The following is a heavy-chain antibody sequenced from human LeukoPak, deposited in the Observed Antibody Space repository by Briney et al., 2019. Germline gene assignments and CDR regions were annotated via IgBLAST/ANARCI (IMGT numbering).Heavy chain of an antibody. CDR1: GYSISSGYY. D-gene: IGHD4-17*01. V-gene: IGHV4-38-2*02. J-gene: IGHJ4*02. CDR3: ARAGYGDSDFDY. CDR2: IYHSGNT. Sequence: SETLSLTCTVSGYSISSGYYWGWIRPPPGKGLEWIGSIYHSGNTYYNPSLKSRVTISVDTSKNHFSLKLNSVTAADTAVYYCARAGYGDSDFDYWGQGTLVTVSS.